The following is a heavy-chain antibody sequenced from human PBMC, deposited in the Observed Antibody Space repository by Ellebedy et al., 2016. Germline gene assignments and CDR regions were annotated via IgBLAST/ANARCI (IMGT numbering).Heavy chain of an antibody. Sequence: GGSLRLSCAASGFTFTSYPMNWVRQAPGQGLEWVSYINVGGETIYYIDSVKGRFTISRDNAKNSLYLQMSSLRDEDTAVYYCARGDKTGWHVESWGPGTQVTVSS. V-gene: IGHV3-48*02. D-gene: IGHD6-19*01. CDR3: ARGDKTGWHVES. CDR1: GFTFTSYP. J-gene: IGHJ5*02. CDR2: INVGGETI.